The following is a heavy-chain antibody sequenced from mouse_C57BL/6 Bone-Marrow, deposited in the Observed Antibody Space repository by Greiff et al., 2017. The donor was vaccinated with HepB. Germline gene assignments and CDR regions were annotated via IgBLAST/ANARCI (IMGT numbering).Heavy chain of an antibody. Sequence: VQLQQSGAELVRPGASVKLSCTASGFTIKDDYMHWVKQRPEQGLEWIGWIDPDNGDTEYASKFQGKATITADTSSNTAYLQLSSLTSEDTAVYYGSSDYGGRAWFAYWGQGTLITVSA. D-gene: IGHD1-1*01. CDR3: SSDYGGRAWFAY. CDR2: IDPDNGDT. J-gene: IGHJ3*01. V-gene: IGHV14-4*01. CDR1: GFTIKDDY.